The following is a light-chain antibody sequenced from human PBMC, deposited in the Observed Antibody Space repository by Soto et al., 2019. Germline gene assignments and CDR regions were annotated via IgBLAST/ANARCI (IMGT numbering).Light chain of an antibody. CDR2: AAS. V-gene: IGKV1-9*01. CDR3: QQLHIYPRT. CDR1: HDINRY. J-gene: IGKJ1*01. Sequence: DIRLTQSPSFLSASVGDRVTITCRASHDINRYLASYQQKPGKAPKLLIYAASTLHNAVPSRFSGAGSGTEFTLTISSLQPEDFATYYCQQLHIYPRTFGQGTKVEF.